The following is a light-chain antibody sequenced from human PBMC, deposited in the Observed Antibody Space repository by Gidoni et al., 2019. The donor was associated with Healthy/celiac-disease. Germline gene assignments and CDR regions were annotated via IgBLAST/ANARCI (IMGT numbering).Light chain of an antibody. CDR1: QSISSW. Sequence: DIQMTQSPSTLSASVGDRVTITCRASQSISSWLAWYQQKPGKAPKLLIYDASSLESGVPSRFSVSGSGTDFTLPSSSLQPDDFATYYCQPYNSYSWTFGQGTKVEI. J-gene: IGKJ1*01. CDR3: QPYNSYSWT. V-gene: IGKV1-5*01. CDR2: DAS.